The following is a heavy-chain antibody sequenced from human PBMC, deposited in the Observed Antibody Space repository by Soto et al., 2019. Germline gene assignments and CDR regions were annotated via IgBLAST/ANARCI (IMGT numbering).Heavy chain of an antibody. CDR3: TTRGVIYYYYMDV. CDR1: GFTFSNAW. D-gene: IGHD3-10*01. CDR2: IKSKTDGGTT. Sequence: GGSLRLSCAASGFTFSNAWMSWVRQAPGKGLEWVGRIKSKTDGGTTDYAAPVKGRFTISRDDSKNTLYLQMNSLKTEDTAVYYCTTRGVIYYYYMDVWGKGTTVTVSS. J-gene: IGHJ6*03. V-gene: IGHV3-15*01.